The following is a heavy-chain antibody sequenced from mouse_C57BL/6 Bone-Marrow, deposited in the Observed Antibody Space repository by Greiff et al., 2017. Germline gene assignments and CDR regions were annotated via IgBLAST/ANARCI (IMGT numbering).Heavy chain of an antibody. V-gene: IGHV5-4*01. Sequence: EVQLVESGGGLVKPGGSLKLSCAASGFTFSSYAMSWVRQTPEKRLEWVATISDGGSYTYYPDNVKGRFTISRDNAKNNLYLQMSHLKSEDTAMYYCARESYYYGSSACAYWGQGTLVTVSA. J-gene: IGHJ3*01. CDR2: ISDGGSYT. CDR3: ARESYYYGSSACAY. CDR1: GFTFSSYA. D-gene: IGHD1-1*01.